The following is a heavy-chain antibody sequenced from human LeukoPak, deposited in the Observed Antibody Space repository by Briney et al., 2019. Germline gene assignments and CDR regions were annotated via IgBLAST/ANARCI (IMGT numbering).Heavy chain of an antibody. CDR1: GFTFSSYA. CDR2: ISYDGSNK. V-gene: IGHV3-30*18. CDR3: AKTTVGATKTLGWFDP. D-gene: IGHD1-26*01. J-gene: IGHJ5*02. Sequence: PGGSLRLSCAASGFTFSSYAMHWVRQAPGKGLEWVAVISYDGSNKYYADSVKGRFTISRDNSKNTLYLQMNSLRAEDTAVYYCAKTTVGATKTLGWFDPWGQGTLVTVSS.